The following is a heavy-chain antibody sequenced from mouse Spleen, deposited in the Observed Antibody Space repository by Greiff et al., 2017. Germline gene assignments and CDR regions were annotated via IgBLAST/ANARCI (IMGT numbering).Heavy chain of an antibody. CDR2: IDPEDGET. J-gene: IGHJ3*01. V-gene: IGHV14-2*01. CDR3: ARGGCDVGWFAY. Sequence: VQLQQSGAELVKPGASVKLSCTASGFNIKDYYMHWVKQRTEQGLEWIGRIDPEDGETKYAPKFQAQATITAATPSNTAYLQLSRLTSEDTAVYCCARGGCDVGWFAYGGQGTLVTVSA. CDR1: GFNIKDYY. D-gene: IGHD1-1*02.